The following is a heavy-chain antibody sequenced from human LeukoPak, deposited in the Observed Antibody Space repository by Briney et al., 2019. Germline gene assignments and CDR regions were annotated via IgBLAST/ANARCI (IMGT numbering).Heavy chain of an antibody. CDR2: IYTSGST. J-gene: IGHJ4*02. CDR1: GGSISGHY. V-gene: IGHV4-4*07. CDR3: ARSYDSSGYYY. D-gene: IGHD3-22*01. Sequence: SETLSLTCNVSGGSISGHYWSWIRQPAGKGLEWIGRIYTSGSTNYNPSLKSRVTMSVDTSKNQFSLKLSSVTAADTAVYYCARSYDSSGYYYWGQGTLVTVSS.